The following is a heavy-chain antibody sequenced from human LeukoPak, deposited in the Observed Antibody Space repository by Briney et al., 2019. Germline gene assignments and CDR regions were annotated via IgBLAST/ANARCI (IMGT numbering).Heavy chain of an antibody. V-gene: IGHV5-51*01. CDR3: ARRYSSFPSDD. Sequence: GESLKTSCKGSGYSFTSYWIGWVRHLPGKGLEWMGIIYTGGSDTRYSPSFQGQVTISADTSISTAYLQWSSLKASDTAMYYCARRYSSFPSDDWGQGTLVSVSS. CDR2: IYTGGSDT. J-gene: IGHJ4*02. D-gene: IGHD6-19*01. CDR1: GYSFTSYW.